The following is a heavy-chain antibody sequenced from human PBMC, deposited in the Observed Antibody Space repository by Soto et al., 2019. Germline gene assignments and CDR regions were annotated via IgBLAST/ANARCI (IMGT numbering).Heavy chain of an antibody. V-gene: IGHV4-39*07. J-gene: IGHJ3*02. CDR1: GGSISSSSYY. D-gene: IGHD3-9*01. CDR3: ARGGYYDILTGYSSAFDI. Sequence: SETLSLTCTVSGGSISSSSYYWGWIRQPPGKGLEWIGNIYYSGSTNYNPSLKSRVTISVDTSKNQFSLKLSSVTAADTAVYYCARGGYYDILTGYSSAFDIWGQGTMVTVSS. CDR2: IYYSGST.